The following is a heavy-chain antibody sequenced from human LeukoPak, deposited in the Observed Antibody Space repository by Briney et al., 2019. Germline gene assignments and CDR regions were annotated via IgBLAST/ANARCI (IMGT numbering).Heavy chain of an antibody. CDR1: GFTFDDYA. CDR3: AKGDYLIDRPYYFDY. J-gene: IGHJ4*02. CDR2: ISWNSGSI. Sequence: PGGSLRLSCAASGFTFDDYAMHWVRQAPGKGLEWVSGISWNSGSIGYADSVKGRFTISRDNAKNSLYLQMTSLRVEDTALYYCAKGDYLIDRPYYFDYWGQGTLVTVSS. V-gene: IGHV3-9*01. D-gene: IGHD4-11*01.